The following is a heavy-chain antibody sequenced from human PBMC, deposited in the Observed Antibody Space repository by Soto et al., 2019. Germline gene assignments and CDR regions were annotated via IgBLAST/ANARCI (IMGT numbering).Heavy chain of an antibody. CDR3: ARAVYCTTANCWDDFHYYNIDV. CDR1: GGTFSNYP. V-gene: IGHV1-69*01. D-gene: IGHD2-2*01. J-gene: IGHJ6*02. Sequence: QVQLVQSGAEVKKPGSSVKVSCKASGGTFSNYPFTWVRQAPGQGLEWMGGIIPIFGTITYAQKFQGRVTISADESTSTAYMEMSSLTSEDTAVYYCARAVYCTTANCWDDFHYYNIDVWGQGTAVTVSS. CDR2: IIPIFGTI.